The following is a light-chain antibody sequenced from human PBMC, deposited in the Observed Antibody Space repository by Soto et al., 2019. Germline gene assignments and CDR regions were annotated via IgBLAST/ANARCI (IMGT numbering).Light chain of an antibody. Sequence: EIVMTLSLATLSVSKGERATLSCRASQSVSSNLAWYQQKPGQAPRLLIYGASTRATGIPARFSGSGSGTEFTLTISSLQSEDFAVYYCQQYNNWPITFGHVTRPAIK. V-gene: IGKV3-15*01. CDR2: GAS. CDR3: QQYNNWPIT. J-gene: IGKJ5*01. CDR1: QSVSSN.